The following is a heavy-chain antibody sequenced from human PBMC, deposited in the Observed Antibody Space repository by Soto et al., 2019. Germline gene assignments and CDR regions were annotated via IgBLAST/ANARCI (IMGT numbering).Heavy chain of an antibody. Sequence: GGSLRLSCAASGIIFNGFGMHWVRQAPGKGLVWVSLINSDGSNTCYADSVKGRFTISRDNAKNTLYLQMNSLRAEDTAVYYCARVVKASSSGWWSYYFDYWGQGTLVTVSS. CDR1: GIIFNGFG. CDR3: ARVVKASSSGWWSYYFDY. J-gene: IGHJ4*02. V-gene: IGHV3-74*01. D-gene: IGHD6-19*01. CDR2: INSDGSNT.